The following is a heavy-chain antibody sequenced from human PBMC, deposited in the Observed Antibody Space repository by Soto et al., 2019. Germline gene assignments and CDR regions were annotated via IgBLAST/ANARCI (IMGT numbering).Heavy chain of an antibody. J-gene: IGHJ5*02. CDR1: GYTFTSYG. Sequence: ASVKVSCKASGYTFTSYGISWVRQAPGQGLEWMGWISAYNGNTNYAQKLQGRVTMTTDTSTSTAYMELRSLRSDDTAVYYCAREVYSSSFNWFDPWGQGTLVTVSS. V-gene: IGHV1-18*01. CDR2: ISAYNGNT. CDR3: AREVYSSSFNWFDP. D-gene: IGHD6-13*01.